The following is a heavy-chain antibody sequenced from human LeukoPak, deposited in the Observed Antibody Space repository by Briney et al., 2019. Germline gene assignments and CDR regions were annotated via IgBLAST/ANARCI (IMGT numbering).Heavy chain of an antibody. Sequence: PGGSLRLSCAASGFTVSSNYMSWVRQAPGKGLEWVSFIYSDNTHYSDSVKGRFTISRDNSKNTLYLQMNSLRAEDTAVYYCARDRVRWLQSAYYFDYWGQGTLVTVSS. V-gene: IGHV3-66*03. J-gene: IGHJ4*02. D-gene: IGHD5-24*01. CDR1: GFTVSSNY. CDR3: ARDRVRWLQSAYYFDY. CDR2: IYSDNT.